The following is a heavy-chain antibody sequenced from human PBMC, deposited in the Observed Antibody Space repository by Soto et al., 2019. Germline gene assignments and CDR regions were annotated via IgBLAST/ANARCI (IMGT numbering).Heavy chain of an antibody. D-gene: IGHD6-13*01. V-gene: IGHV4-59*08. CDR1: GGSISSYY. CDR2: IYYSGST. Sequence: PSETLSLTCTVSGGSISSYYWSWIRQPPGKGLEWIGYIYYSGSTNYNPSLKSRVTISVDTSKNQFSLKLSSVTAADTAVYYCARLRSSSRQWTWDYYYYGMDVWGQGTTVTVSS. CDR3: ARLRSSSRQWTWDYYYYGMDV. J-gene: IGHJ6*02.